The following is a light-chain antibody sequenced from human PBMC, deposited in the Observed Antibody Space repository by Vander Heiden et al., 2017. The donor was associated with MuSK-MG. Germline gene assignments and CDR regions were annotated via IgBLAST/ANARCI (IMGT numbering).Light chain of an antibody. Sequence: EIVLTQSPATLSLSPGERATLYCRASQSVSSYLAWYQQKPGQAPRLLIYDASNRATGIPARFSGSGYGTDFTLTISSREPEDFAVYYCQQHSYWPPATFGQGTKLEIK. CDR3: QQHSYWPPAT. CDR2: DAS. J-gene: IGKJ1*01. CDR1: QSVSSY. V-gene: IGKV3-11*01.